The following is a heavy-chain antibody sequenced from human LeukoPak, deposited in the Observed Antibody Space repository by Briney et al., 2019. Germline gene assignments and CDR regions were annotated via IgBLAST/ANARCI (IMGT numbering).Heavy chain of an antibody. Sequence: ASVKVSCKASGYTFTSYDINWVRQAPGQGLEWMGWINPNSGGTNYAQKFQGRVTMTRDTSISTAYMELSRLRSDDTAVYYCARGWWELLLGYYYMGVWGKGTTVTVSS. CDR2: INPNSGGT. CDR3: ARGWWELLLGYYYMGV. V-gene: IGHV1-2*02. J-gene: IGHJ6*03. D-gene: IGHD1-26*01. CDR1: GYTFTSYD.